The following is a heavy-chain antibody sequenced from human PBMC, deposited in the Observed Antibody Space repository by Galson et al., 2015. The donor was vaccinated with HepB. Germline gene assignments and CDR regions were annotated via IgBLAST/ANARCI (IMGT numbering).Heavy chain of an antibody. Sequence: SLRLSCAASGFTFSSYAMSWVRQAPGKGLEWVSAISGSGGSTYYADSVKGRFTISRDNSKNTLYLQMNSLRAEDTAVYYCAKDFRFGSSSWENYFDYWGQGTLVTVSS. D-gene: IGHD6-13*01. CDR2: ISGSGGST. CDR1: GFTFSSYA. J-gene: IGHJ4*02. CDR3: AKDFRFGSSSWENYFDY. V-gene: IGHV3-23*01.